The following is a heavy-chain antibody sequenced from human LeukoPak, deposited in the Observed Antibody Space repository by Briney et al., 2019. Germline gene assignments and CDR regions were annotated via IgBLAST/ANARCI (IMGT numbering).Heavy chain of an antibody. V-gene: IGHV3-64*01. CDR3: ARARRDCSGGSCYSYYFDF. D-gene: IGHD2-15*01. J-gene: IGHJ4*02. CDR1: GFTFSSYA. CDR2: INRYGDST. Sequence: GGPLRLSCAASGFTFSSYAIHWVRQAPGRGLKFVSAINRYGDSTYYANSVEGRFTISRDYSKNTVYFQMGSLRAEDMAVYYCARARRDCSGGSCYSYYFDFRGQGTLVTVSS.